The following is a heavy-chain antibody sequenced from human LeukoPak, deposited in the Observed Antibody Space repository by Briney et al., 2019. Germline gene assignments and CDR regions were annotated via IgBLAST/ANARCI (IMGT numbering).Heavy chain of an antibody. CDR2: ISSSSSFI. CDR1: GFTFSSSS. D-gene: IGHD6-19*01. V-gene: IGHV3-21*01. Sequence: PGGSLRLSCAASGFTFSSSSMNWVRPAPGEGLEWGSSISSSSSFIYYADSVKGRFTISRDNVQNSLYLQMMRLRAEDTAVYYCAGDGSYSSGWYEAFDIWGQGTMVTVSS. CDR3: AGDGSYSSGWYEAFDI. J-gene: IGHJ3*02.